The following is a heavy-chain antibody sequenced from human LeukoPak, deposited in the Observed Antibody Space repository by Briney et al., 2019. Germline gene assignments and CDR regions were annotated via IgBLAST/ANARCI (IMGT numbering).Heavy chain of an antibody. V-gene: IGHV1-2*02. Sequence: ASVKVSCKAFGYTFTAYYMHWVRQAPGQGLEWMGWINPNSGATNYAQKFQGRVTMTRDTSISTAYMELSRLRSDDTAVYYCARSEVLWFGESPIDYWGQGTLVTVSS. CDR1: GYTFTAYY. CDR3: ARSEVLWFGESPIDY. D-gene: IGHD3-10*01. CDR2: INPNSGAT. J-gene: IGHJ4*02.